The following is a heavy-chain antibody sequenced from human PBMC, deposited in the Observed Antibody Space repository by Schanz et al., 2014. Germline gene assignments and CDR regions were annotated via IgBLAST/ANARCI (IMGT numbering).Heavy chain of an antibody. D-gene: IGHD4-17*01. J-gene: IGHJ4*02. CDR1: GGTFSTYP. Sequence: QVQLVQSGAEVKKPGSSMKVSCKASGGTFSTYPINWLRQAPGQGLEWMGIINPSGGGTSYALRFQDRVTVTRDTSRSTVYMELSSLRSEDTAVYYCARGYGDSPTDFWGQGTLVTVSS. V-gene: IGHV1-46*01. CDR2: INPSGGGT. CDR3: ARGYGDSPTDF.